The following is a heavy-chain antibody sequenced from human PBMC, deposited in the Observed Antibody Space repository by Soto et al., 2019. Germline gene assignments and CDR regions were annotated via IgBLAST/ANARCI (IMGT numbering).Heavy chain of an antibody. CDR3: AREVGYGDFSAALLD. J-gene: IGHJ4*02. CDR2: IITLFGTA. Sequence: VQLMQSGAEVKQPGSSVKVSCKASGGTFSSHSINWVRQAPGQGLEWMGGIITLFGTAHYAQNFQGRDTLTADQSTSTAYMELNSLRSDDTAVYYCAREVGYGDFSAALLDWGQGTLVTVSS. V-gene: IGHV1-69*01. CDR1: GGTFSSHS. D-gene: IGHD4-17*01.